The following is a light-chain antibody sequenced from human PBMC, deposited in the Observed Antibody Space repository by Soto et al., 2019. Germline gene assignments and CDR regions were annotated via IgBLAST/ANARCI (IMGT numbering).Light chain of an antibody. CDR1: SSNIGSDF. J-gene: IGLJ3*02. Sequence: QSVLTQPPSVSAAPGQKVTISCSGSSSNIGSDFVSWYQQLPGTAPQLLIYENNKRPSGIPDRFSDSKSATSATLGITGLQTGDEADYYCAAWDTSLSGGVFGGGTKLTVL. CDR3: AAWDTSLSGGV. V-gene: IGLV1-51*02. CDR2: ENN.